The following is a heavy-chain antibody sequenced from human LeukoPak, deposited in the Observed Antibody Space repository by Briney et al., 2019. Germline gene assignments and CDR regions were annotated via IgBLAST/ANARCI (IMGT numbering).Heavy chain of an antibody. CDR1: GFTFGDYA. CDR3: AKDTGVATIIYWYFDL. Sequence: GGSLRLSCTASGFTFGDYAMSWVRQAPGKGLEWVGFIRSKAYGGTTEYAASVKGRFTISRDDSKSIAYLQMNSLRAEDTAVYYCAKDTGVATIIYWYFDLWGRGTLVTVSS. CDR2: IRSKAYGGTT. J-gene: IGHJ2*01. D-gene: IGHD5-12*01. V-gene: IGHV3-49*04.